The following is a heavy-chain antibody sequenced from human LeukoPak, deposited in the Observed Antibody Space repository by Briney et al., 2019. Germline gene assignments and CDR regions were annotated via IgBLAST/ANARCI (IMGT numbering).Heavy chain of an antibody. CDR1: GFTFSSYE. V-gene: IGHV3-21*01. CDR3: ARDSFDSGSSPSDF. D-gene: IGHD3-9*01. CDR2: IDSSSGYI. Sequence: GGSLRLSCAASGFTFSSYEMNWVRQPPGKGLEWVSSIDSSSGYISYADSVKGRFTISRDNARNSLFLQMSSLRDDDTAVYYCARDSFDSGSSPSDFWGQGTLVTVSS. J-gene: IGHJ4*02.